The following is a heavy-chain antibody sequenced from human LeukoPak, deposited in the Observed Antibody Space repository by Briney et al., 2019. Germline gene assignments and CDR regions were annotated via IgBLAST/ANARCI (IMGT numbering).Heavy chain of an antibody. Sequence: GGSLRLSCAASGFTFDDYAMHWVRQAPGKGLEWVSGISWNSGSIGYADSVKGRFTISRDNAKNSLYLQMNSLRAEDMALYYCAKDISAGIDAFDIWGQGTMVTVSS. V-gene: IGHV3-9*03. CDR3: AKDISAGIDAFDI. D-gene: IGHD2-21*01. CDR1: GFTFDDYA. J-gene: IGHJ3*02. CDR2: ISWNSGSI.